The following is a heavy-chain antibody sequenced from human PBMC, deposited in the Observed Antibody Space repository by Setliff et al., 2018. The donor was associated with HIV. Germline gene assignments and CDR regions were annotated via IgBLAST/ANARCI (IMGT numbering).Heavy chain of an antibody. CDR1: GGSISSYY. Sequence: SETLSLTCTVSGGSISSYYWSWIRQPPGKGLEWIGYIYYSGSTNYNPSLKSRVTISVDTSKNQFSLKLSSVTAADTAVYYCARGPPGYSSGWYYGSLGYMGVWGKGTTVTVSS. V-gene: IGHV4-59*01. CDR3: ARGPPGYSSGWYYGSLGYMGV. CDR2: IYYSGST. J-gene: IGHJ6*03. D-gene: IGHD6-19*01.